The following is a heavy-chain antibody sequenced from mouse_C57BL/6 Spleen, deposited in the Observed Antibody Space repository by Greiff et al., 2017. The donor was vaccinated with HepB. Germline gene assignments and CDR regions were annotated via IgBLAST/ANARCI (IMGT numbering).Heavy chain of an antibody. CDR2: IHPNSGST. J-gene: IGHJ2*01. V-gene: IGHV1-64*01. CDR3: ASLYYDYDPDY. Sequence: QVQLQQPGAELVKPGASVKLSCKASGYTFTSYWMHWVKQRPGQGLEWIGMIHPNSGSTNYNEKFKSKATLTVDKSSSTAYMQLSSLTSEDSAVYYGASLYYDYDPDYWGQGTTLTVSS. D-gene: IGHD2-4*01. CDR1: GYTFTSYW.